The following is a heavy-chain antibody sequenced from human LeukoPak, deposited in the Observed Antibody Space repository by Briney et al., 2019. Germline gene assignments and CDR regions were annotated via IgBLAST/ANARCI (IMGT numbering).Heavy chain of an antibody. J-gene: IGHJ6*03. Sequence: GGSLRLSCAASGFTLSPYWMHWVRQAPGKGLLWVSRINSDGSTTDYADSVQGRFTISRDNAKNALYLQMNSLRAEDTAVYYCARGRKAGVDNYYYMDVWGKGTTVTVSS. D-gene: IGHD3-10*01. CDR2: INSDGSTT. V-gene: IGHV3-74*01. CDR1: GFTLSPYW. CDR3: ARGRKAGVDNYYYMDV.